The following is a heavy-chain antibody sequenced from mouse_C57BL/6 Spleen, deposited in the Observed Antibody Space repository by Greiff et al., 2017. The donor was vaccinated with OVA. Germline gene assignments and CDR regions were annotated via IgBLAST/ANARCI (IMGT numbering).Heavy chain of an antibody. Sequence: EVQLQQSGPELVKPGASVKISCKASGYTFTDYYMNWVKQSHGKSLEWIGDINPNNGGTSYNQKFKGKATLTVDKSSSTAYMELRSLTSEDSAVYVCATSGDDYYAMDYWGQGTSVTVSS. CDR1: GYTFTDYY. V-gene: IGHV1-26*01. CDR2: INPNNGGT. CDR3: ATSGDDYYAMDY. J-gene: IGHJ4*01. D-gene: IGHD3-1*01.